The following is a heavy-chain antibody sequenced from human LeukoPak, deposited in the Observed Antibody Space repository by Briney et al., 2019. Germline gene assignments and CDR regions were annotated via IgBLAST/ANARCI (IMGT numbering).Heavy chain of an antibody. CDR3: ATSGVSLFDY. CDR1: GGSFSGYY. CDR2: INHSGST. Sequence: SETLSLTCAVYGGSFSGYYWSWIRQPPGKGLEWIGEINHSGSTNYNPSLKSRVTISAATSKNQFSLKLSSVTAADTAVYYCATSGVSLFDYWGQGTLVTVSS. D-gene: IGHD3-10*01. V-gene: IGHV4-34*01. J-gene: IGHJ4*02.